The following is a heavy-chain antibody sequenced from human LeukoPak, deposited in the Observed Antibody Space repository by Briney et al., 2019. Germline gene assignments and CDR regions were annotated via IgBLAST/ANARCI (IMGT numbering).Heavy chain of an antibody. CDR2: IKQDGSEK. D-gene: IGHD3-10*01. J-gene: IGHJ4*02. Sequence: AGSLRLSGAASGFTFSTYWMSWVRQAPRKGLEWVANIKQDGSEKYYVDSVKGRFTISRDNAKNSLYLQMNSLRAEDTAVYYCARASITMVRGAFDYWGQGTLVTVSS. V-gene: IGHV3-7*01. CDR1: GFTFSTYW. CDR3: ARASITMVRGAFDY.